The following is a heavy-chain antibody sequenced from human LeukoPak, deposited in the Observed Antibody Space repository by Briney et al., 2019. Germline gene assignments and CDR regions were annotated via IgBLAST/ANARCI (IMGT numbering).Heavy chain of an antibody. V-gene: IGHV3-9*01. CDR3: AKGKEITVAGLFDC. CDR1: GFTFDDYA. D-gene: IGHD6-19*01. CDR2: ISWNSGSI. Sequence: GGSLRLSCAASGFTFDDYAMHWVRQVPGKGLEWVSGISWNSGSIGYADSVKGRFTISRDNAKNSLYLHMNSLSAEDTALYYCAKGKEITVAGLFDCWGQGTLVTVSS. J-gene: IGHJ4*02.